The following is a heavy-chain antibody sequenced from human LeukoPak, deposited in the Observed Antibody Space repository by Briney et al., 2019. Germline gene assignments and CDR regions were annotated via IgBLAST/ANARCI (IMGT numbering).Heavy chain of an antibody. V-gene: IGHV4-31*03. CDR3: ASMPLLWFGKADY. CDR1: GGSISSSSYY. CDR2: IYYSGST. D-gene: IGHD3-10*01. Sequence: SETLSLTCTVSGGSISSSSYYRTWIRQPPGKGLEWIGYIYYSGSTYYNPSLKSRVTISVDTSKNQFSLKLSSVTAADTAVYYCASMPLLWFGKADYWGQGTLVTVSS. J-gene: IGHJ4*02.